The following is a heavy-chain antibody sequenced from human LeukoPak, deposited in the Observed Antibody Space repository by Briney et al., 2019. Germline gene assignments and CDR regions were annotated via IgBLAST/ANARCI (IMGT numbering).Heavy chain of an antibody. CDR1: GYTFTGYY. J-gene: IGHJ6*02. Sequence: GASVKVSCKASGYTFTGYYMHWVRQAPGQGLEWMGWINPNSSGTNYAQKFQGRVTMTRDTSISTAYMELSRLRSDDTAVYYCARVPPYDILTGYKDYGMDVWGQGTPVTVSS. CDR2: INPNSSGT. D-gene: IGHD3-9*01. V-gene: IGHV1-2*02. CDR3: ARVPPYDILTGYKDYGMDV.